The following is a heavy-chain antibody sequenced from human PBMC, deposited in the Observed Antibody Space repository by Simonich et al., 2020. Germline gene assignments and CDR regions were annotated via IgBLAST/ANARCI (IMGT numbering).Heavy chain of an antibody. D-gene: IGHD7-27*01. CDR1: GFTFSRYA. J-gene: IGHJ5*02. CDR3: ARDRNWGWFDP. V-gene: IGHV3-30*04. CDR2: ISYDERNK. Sequence: QVQLVESGGGVVQPGRSLRLSCAASGFTFSRYAMHWVRQAQGKGVEEVAVISYDERNKYYADYVKGRFTISRDNSKNTLYLQMNSLRAEDTAVYYCARDRNWGWFDPWGQGTLVTVSS.